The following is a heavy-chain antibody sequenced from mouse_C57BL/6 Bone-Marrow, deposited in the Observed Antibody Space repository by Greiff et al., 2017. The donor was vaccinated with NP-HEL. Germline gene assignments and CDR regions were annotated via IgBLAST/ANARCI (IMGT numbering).Heavy chain of an antibody. CDR2: ISYDGSN. Sequence: EVQLVESGPGLVKPSQSLSLTCSVTGYSITSGYYWNWIRQFPGNKLEWMGYISYDGSNNYNPSLKNRISITRDTSKNQFFLKLNSVTTEDTATYYCARVAAQALYAMDYWGQGTSVTVSS. CDR1: GYSITSGYY. V-gene: IGHV3-6*01. J-gene: IGHJ4*01. CDR3: ARVAAQALYAMDY. D-gene: IGHD3-2*02.